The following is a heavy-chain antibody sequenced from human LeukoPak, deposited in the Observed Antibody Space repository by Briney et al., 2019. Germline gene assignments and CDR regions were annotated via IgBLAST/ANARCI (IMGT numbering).Heavy chain of an antibody. CDR2: IYYSGST. D-gene: IGHD4-17*01. J-gene: IGHJ6*03. CDR1: GGSISSYY. Sequence: SETLSLTCTVSGGSISSYYWSWLRQPPGKGLEWIGYIYYSGSTNYNPSLKSRVTISVDKSKNQFSLKLSSVTAADTAVYYCARGHDYGDYDYYYYYYMDVWGKGTTVTVSS. V-gene: IGHV4-59*12. CDR3: ARGHDYGDYDYYYYYYMDV.